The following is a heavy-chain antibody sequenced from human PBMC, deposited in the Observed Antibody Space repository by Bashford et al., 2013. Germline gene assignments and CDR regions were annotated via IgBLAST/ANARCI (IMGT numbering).Heavy chain of an antibody. CDR2: IKSKAYNYGT. D-gene: IGHD2-2*01. Sequence: GSLRLSCAASGFTFSDSGIHWVRQASGKGLEWVGHIKSKAYNYGTTYSASVTGRFILSRDESKSTAYLQMNDLKSEDTAVYYCATPPYCSSSTCPDLGYWGQGSQVTVSS. CDR1: GFTFSDSG. J-gene: IGHJ4*02. V-gene: IGHV3-73*01. CDR3: ATPPYCSSSTCPDLGY.